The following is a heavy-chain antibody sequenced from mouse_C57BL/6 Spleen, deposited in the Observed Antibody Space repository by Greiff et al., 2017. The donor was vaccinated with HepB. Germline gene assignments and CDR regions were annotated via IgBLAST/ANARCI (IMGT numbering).Heavy chain of an antibody. V-gene: IGHV5-16*01. Sequence: EVMLVESEGGLVQPGSSMKLSCTASGFTFSDYYMAWVRQVPEKGLEWVANINYDGSSTYYLDSLKSRFIISRDNAKNILYLQMSSLKSEDTATYYCARDHSYFDYWGQGTTLTVSS. J-gene: IGHJ2*01. CDR3: ARDHSYFDY. CDR2: INYDGSST. CDR1: GFTFSDYY.